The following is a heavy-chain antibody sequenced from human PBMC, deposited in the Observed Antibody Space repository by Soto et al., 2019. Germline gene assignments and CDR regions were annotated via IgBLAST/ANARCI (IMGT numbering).Heavy chain of an antibody. CDR2: MNPNSGNT. Sequence: QVQLVQSGAEVKKPGASMKVSCKASGYTFTSYDINWVRQATGQGLEWMGWMNPNSGNTGYEKKFQGRVTMTRNTSISTAYMELSSLRSEDTAVYYCARRGYSSSWYYYYYYGMDVWGQGTTVTVSS. J-gene: IGHJ6*02. CDR1: GYTFTSYD. D-gene: IGHD6-13*01. V-gene: IGHV1-8*01. CDR3: ARRGYSSSWYYYYYYGMDV.